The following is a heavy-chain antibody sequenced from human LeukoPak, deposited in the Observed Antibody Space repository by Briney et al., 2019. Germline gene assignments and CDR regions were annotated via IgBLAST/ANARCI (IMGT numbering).Heavy chain of an antibody. V-gene: IGHV3-48*03. D-gene: IGHD5-24*01. CDR2: LSGSGTTI. Sequence: GGSLRLSCAASGFTFSSFEMTWVRQAPGKGLEWVSYLSGSGTTICYADSVKGRFTISRDNAKNSLYLQMNSLRAEDTAVYYCARVESRWIQLGGSFDYWGQGSLVTVSS. CDR3: ARVESRWIQLGGSFDY. J-gene: IGHJ4*02. CDR1: GFTFSSFE.